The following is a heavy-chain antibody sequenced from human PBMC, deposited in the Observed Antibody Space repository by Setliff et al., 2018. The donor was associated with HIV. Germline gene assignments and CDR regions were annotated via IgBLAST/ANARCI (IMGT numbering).Heavy chain of an antibody. CDR3: ARDLKRPNSNFWGGYPIPFDS. CDR1: GYTLNNYA. D-gene: IGHD3-3*01. CDR2: INTNTGNP. J-gene: IGHJ4*02. V-gene: IGHV7-4-1*02. Sequence: GASVKVSCKASGYTLNNYAMNWVRQAPRQGLELMGWINTNTGNPTYAQGFTGRFVFSLDTSVSTAYLQISSLKAEDTAVYFCARDLKRPNSNFWGGYPIPFDSWGQGTLVTVSS.